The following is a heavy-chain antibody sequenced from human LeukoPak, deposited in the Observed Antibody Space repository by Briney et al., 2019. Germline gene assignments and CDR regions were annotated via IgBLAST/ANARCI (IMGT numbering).Heavy chain of an antibody. J-gene: IGHJ4*02. Sequence: PSETLSLTCAVSSYSISSGSYWGWIRQPPGKGLEWVGSIFHSGNSYYNPSLKSRLTMSVDTSKNQFSLKLTSATAADTALYYCARVTYVDDMLYQYFDYWGQGILVTVSS. CDR1: SYSISSGSY. CDR3: ARVTYVDDMLYQYFDY. CDR2: IFHSGNS. D-gene: IGHD4-17*01. V-gene: IGHV4-38-2*01.